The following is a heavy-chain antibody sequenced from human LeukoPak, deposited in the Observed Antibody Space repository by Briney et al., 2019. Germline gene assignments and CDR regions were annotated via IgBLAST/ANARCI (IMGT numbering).Heavy chain of an antibody. CDR2: ISWNSGSI. J-gene: IGHJ5*02. CDR3: AKDSGSGYSSGWLTFDP. V-gene: IGHV3-9*01. D-gene: IGHD6-19*01. CDR1: GFTFDDYA. Sequence: GRSLRLSCAASGFTFDDYAMHWVQQAPGKGLEWVSGISWNSGSIGYADSVKGRFTISRDNAKNSLYLQMNSLRAEDTALYYCAKDSGSGYSSGWLTFDPWGQGTLVTVSS.